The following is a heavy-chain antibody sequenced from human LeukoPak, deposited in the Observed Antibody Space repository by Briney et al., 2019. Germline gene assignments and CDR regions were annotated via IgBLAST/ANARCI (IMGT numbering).Heavy chain of an antibody. Sequence: PGGSLRLSCAASGFTVSSNYMSWVRQAPGKGPEWVSLIYSSGSTYYTNSVKGRFTISRDNAKSSLFLQMNSLRADDTAVYYCARKSAYCSGHKCSFDYWGQGTLVTVSS. CDR3: ARKSAYCSGHKCSFDY. D-gene: IGHD2-15*01. J-gene: IGHJ4*02. CDR1: GFTVSSNY. V-gene: IGHV3-53*01. CDR2: IYSSGST.